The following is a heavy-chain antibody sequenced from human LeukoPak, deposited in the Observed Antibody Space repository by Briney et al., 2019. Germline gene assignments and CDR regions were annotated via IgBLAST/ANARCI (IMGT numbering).Heavy chain of an antibody. CDR3: ARDGRFGELLDY. V-gene: IGHV1-18*01. CDR2: ISAYNGNT. CDR1: GYTFTIYG. D-gene: IGHD3-10*01. J-gene: IGHJ4*02. Sequence: ASVKVSCTASGYTFTIYGISWVRKAPGQGLEWMGWISAYNGNTNYAQKFQDRVTMTTDTSTSTAYMELRSLRSDDTAVYYCARDGRFGELLDYWGQGTLVTVSS.